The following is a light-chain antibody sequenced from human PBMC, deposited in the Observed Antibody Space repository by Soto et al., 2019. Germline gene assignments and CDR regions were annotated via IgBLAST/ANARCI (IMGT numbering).Light chain of an antibody. J-gene: IGKJ1*01. CDR3: QQYGSSPPWT. CDR2: GAS. Sequence: EFVLTQSPGTLSLSPGERTILSCRASQSVTSTYIAWYQQKPGQAPRLLIYGASSRATGIPDRFSGSGSGTDFTLTISRLEAEDFAVYYCQQYGSSPPWTFGQGTKVEIK. V-gene: IGKV3-20*01. CDR1: QSVTSTY.